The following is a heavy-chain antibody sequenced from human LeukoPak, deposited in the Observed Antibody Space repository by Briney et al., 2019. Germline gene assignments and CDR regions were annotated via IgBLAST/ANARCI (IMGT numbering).Heavy chain of an antibody. D-gene: IGHD1-26*01. CDR1: GFTFSSYW. CDR3: ARYRFVVGATDSFDM. CDR2: IKQDGSEK. V-gene: IGHV3-7*01. J-gene: IGHJ3*02. Sequence: GGSLRLSCAASGFTFSSYWTSWVRQAPGKGLEWVANIKQDGSEKYYVDSVKGRFTISRDNAKNSLYLQMNSLRAEDTAVYYCARYRFVVGATDSFDMWGQGTTVTVSS.